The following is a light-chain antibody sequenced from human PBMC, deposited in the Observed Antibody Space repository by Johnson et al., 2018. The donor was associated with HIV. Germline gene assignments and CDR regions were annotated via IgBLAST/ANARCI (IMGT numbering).Light chain of an antibody. CDR3: GTWDSSLSAGRGV. J-gene: IGLJ1*01. CDR1: SSNIGNNY. CDR2: DNN. V-gene: IGLV1-51*01. Sequence: QSILTQPPSVSAAPGQKVTISCSGSSSNIGNNYVSWYQQLPGTAPKLHIYDNNRRPSGTPDRFSGSKSGTSATLAITGLQTGDEADYYCGTWDSSLSAGRGVFGTGTKVTVL.